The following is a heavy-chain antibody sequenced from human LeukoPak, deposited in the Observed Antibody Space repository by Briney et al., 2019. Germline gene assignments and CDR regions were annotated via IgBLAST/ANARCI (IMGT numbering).Heavy chain of an antibody. CDR2: IHYSGNT. CDR1: GGSSRSGDYF. V-gene: IGHV4-30-4*01. Sequence: SETLSLTCAVSGGSSRSGDYFWSWIRQPPGKGLEWIGHIHYSGNTYYNPSLKSRVTISLDTSKNQFSLRLSSVTAADTAFYYCVRLPTGYPNWFDPWGQGTLVTVSS. CDR3: VRLPTGYPNWFDP. J-gene: IGHJ5*02. D-gene: IGHD3-9*01.